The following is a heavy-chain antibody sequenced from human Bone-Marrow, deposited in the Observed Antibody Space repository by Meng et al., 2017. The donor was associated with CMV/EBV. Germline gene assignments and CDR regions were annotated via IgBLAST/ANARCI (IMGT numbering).Heavy chain of an antibody. J-gene: IGHJ6*02. CDR1: GGTFSNYA. D-gene: IGHD3-16*01. CDR3: ARGPPGGGPGYGMDV. V-gene: IGHV1-69*10. CDR2: IIPILGIA. Sequence: SVKVSCKASGGTFSNYAISWVRQAPGQGLEWMGGIIPILGIADYAQKFQGRVTITADKSTSTAYMELSSLRSEDTAVYYCARGPPGGGPGYGMDVWGQGTTVTVSS.